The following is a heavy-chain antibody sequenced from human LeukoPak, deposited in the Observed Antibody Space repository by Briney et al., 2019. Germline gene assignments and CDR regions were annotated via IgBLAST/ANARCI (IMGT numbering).Heavy chain of an antibody. D-gene: IGHD1-26*01. CDR2: IYSGGNT. CDR1: GGSISSYY. Sequence: SETLSLTCTVSGGSISSYYWTWIRQPAGKALEWIGRIYSGGNTNYNPSLKSRVTISVDTSRNQFSLKLTSVTAADTAVYYCARGQGGNYYLNYFDYWGQGALVTVSS. J-gene: IGHJ4*02. CDR3: ARGQGGNYYLNYFDY. V-gene: IGHV4-4*07.